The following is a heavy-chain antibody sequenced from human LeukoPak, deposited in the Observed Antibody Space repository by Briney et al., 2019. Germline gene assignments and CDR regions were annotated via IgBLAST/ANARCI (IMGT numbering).Heavy chain of an antibody. CDR2: ISHSGSS. V-gene: IGHV4-38-2*02. CDR1: GYSISSGYF. CDR3: ARDGYYYDGSFEY. D-gene: IGHD3-22*01. J-gene: IGHJ4*02. Sequence: SETLSLTCAVPGYSISSGYFWAWIRQPPGKGLEWIGSISHSGSSYSKPSLKSRVIISVDTSNNQFSLKLTSVTAADTATYYCARDGYYYDGSFEYWGQGIRVAVSP.